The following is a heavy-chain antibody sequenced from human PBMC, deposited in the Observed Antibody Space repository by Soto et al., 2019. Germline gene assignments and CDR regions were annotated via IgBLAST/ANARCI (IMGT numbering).Heavy chain of an antibody. V-gene: IGHV1-3*01. D-gene: IGHD2-15*01. CDR3: ARDRGGWPDY. Sequence: QVQLVQSGAEVKKPGASVKVSCKASGYTFTSYAMHWVRQAPGQRLEWMGWINAGNGNAKYSQKFQGRVTITRDTSASTAYMELSRLRSEATAVYYCARDRGGWPDYWGQGTLVTVSS. CDR1: GYTFTSYA. CDR2: INAGNGNA. J-gene: IGHJ4*02.